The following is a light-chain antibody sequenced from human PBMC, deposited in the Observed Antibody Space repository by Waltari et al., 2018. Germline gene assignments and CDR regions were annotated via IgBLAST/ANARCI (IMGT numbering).Light chain of an antibody. J-gene: IGLJ1*01. V-gene: IGLV3-21*03. CDR2: DDS. Sequence: SYVLTQPASVSVAPGKTARITCEGNNIGGKTVHWYQLRPGQAPVLVVHDDSDRPSALPERFSGSNSGNTATLTISGVDVGDEGDYYCQVWEGSSDHYVFGTGTAVSV. CDR1: NIGGKT. CDR3: QVWEGSSDHYV.